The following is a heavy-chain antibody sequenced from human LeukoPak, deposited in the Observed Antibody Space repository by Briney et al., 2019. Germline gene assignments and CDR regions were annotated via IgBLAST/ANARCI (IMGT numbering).Heavy chain of an antibody. Sequence: KTSQTLSLTCTVSGGSIGSGSYYWSWIRQPAGKGLEWIGRIYPSGTTNYNPSLKSRVTISVDTSKNQFSLKLRSVTAADTAVYYCARGQEVVAENYFDYWGQGTLVTVSS. D-gene: IGHD5-12*01. CDR1: GGSIGSGSYY. V-gene: IGHV4-61*02. J-gene: IGHJ4*02. CDR3: ARGQEVVAENYFDY. CDR2: IYPSGTT.